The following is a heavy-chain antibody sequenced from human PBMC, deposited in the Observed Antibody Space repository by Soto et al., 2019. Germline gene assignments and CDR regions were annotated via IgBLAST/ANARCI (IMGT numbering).Heavy chain of an antibody. D-gene: IGHD2-15*01. CDR2: IYPGDHET. CDR3: ARSPRSSTYFDF. CDR1: GYTFSNFW. V-gene: IGHV5-51*01. J-gene: IGHJ4*02. Sequence: AGESLRISCQCSGYTFSNFWIGWVRQLPGQGLEWMGIIYPGDHETRYSPSFLGKVTISAETSINTAYLQWSSLEASDSAFYFCARSPRSSTYFDFWAPGALFTVSS.